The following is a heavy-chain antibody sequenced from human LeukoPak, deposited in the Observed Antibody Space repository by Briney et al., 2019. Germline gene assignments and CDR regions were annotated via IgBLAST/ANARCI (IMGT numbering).Heavy chain of an antibody. CDR3: ARGIDSNGYQDKGFDP. Sequence: SETLSLTCTVSGGSISSGNYYWSWIRQPAGKGLEWIGRIYTSGFTNYKPSLKSRVTISIDTSKNQFSLKLSSVTAADTAIYYCARGIDSNGYQDKGFDPWGQGTLVTVSS. V-gene: IGHV4-61*02. J-gene: IGHJ5*02. D-gene: IGHD3-22*01. CDR1: GGSISSGNYY. CDR2: IYTSGFT.